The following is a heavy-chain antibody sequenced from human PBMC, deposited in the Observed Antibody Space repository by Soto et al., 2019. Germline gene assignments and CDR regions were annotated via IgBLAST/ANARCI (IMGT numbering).Heavy chain of an antibody. V-gene: IGHV4-31*03. D-gene: IGHD5-18*01. J-gene: IGHJ4*02. CDR3: ARDSGVRGYSYGQIDY. CDR1: GSSISSGGYY. CDR2: IYYSGST. Sequence: ASETLSLTCTVSGSSISSGGYYWSWIRQHPGKGLEWIGYIYYSGSTYYNPSLKSRVTISVDTSKNQFSLKLSSVTAADTAVYYCARDSGVRGYSYGQIDYWGQGTLVTVS.